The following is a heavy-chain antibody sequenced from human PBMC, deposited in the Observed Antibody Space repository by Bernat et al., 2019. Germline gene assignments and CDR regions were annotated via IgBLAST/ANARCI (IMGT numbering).Heavy chain of an antibody. CDR2: IKSKTDGGTT. D-gene: IGHD2-15*01. CDR3: TTDRDCSGGSCYYGTDY. J-gene: IGHJ4*02. V-gene: IGHV3-15*01. CDR1: GFTFSNAW. Sequence: EVQLVDSGGGLVKPGGSLRLSCAASGFTFSNAWMSWVRQAPGKGLEWVGRIKSKTDGGTTDYAAPVKGRFTISRDDSKNTLYLQMNSLKTEDTAVYYCTTDRDCSGGSCYYGTDYWGQGTLVTVSS.